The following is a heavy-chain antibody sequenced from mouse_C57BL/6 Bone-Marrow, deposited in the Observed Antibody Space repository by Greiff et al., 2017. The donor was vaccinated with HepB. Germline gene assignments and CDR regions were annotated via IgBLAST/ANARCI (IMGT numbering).Heavy chain of an antibody. CDR2: IYPSDSET. CDR3: ARTPRAMDY. V-gene: IGHV1-61*01. J-gene: IGHJ4*01. CDR1: GYTFTSYW. D-gene: IGHD2-10*02. Sequence: QVQLQQPGAELVRPGSSVKLSCKASGYTFTSYWMDWVKQRPGQGLEWIGNIYPSDSETHYNQKFKDKATLTVDKSSSTAYMQLSSLTSEDSAVYYCARTPRAMDYWGQGTSVTVSS.